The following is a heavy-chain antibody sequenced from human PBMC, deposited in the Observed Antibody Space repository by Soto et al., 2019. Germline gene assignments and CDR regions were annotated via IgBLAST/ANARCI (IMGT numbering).Heavy chain of an antibody. D-gene: IGHD3-16*01. Sequence: SVKVSCKTSGGTFSTFGISWVRQAPGQGLEWMGGITPFFGTAEYSQKFEDRITITADESTNTVYMDLRSLTSEDTAIYYCARTAPMDAGDKYYYDFWGQGALVTVSS. V-gene: IGHV1-69*13. CDR2: ITPFFGTA. J-gene: IGHJ4*02. CDR1: GGTFSTFG. CDR3: ARTAPMDAGDKYYYDF.